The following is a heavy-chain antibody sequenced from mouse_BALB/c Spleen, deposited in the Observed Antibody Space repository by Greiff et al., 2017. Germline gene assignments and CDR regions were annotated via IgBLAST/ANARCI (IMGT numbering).Heavy chain of an antibody. Sequence: EVQLVESGPGLVKPSQSLSLTCTVTGYSITSDYAWNWIRQFPGNKLEWMGYISYSGSTSYNPSLKSRISITRDTSKNQFFLQLNSVTTEDTATYYCARGDGNLAWFAYWGQGTLVTVSA. J-gene: IGHJ3*01. CDR1: GYSITSDYA. V-gene: IGHV3-2*02. CDR3: ARGDGNLAWFAY. CDR2: ISYSGST. D-gene: IGHD2-1*01.